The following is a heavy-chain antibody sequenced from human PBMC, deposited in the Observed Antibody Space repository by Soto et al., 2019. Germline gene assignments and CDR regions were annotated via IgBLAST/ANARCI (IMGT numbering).Heavy chain of an antibody. CDR1: GFTFSSYA. J-gene: IGHJ4*02. Sequence: PGGSLRLSCAASGFTFSSYAMSWVRQAPGKGLEWVSAISGSGGSTYYADSVKGRFTISRDNSKNTLYLQMNSLRAEDTAVYYCATTLDIVATIRPYYFDYWGQGTLVTVSS. D-gene: IGHD5-12*01. CDR3: ATTLDIVATIRPYYFDY. V-gene: IGHV3-23*01. CDR2: ISGSGGST.